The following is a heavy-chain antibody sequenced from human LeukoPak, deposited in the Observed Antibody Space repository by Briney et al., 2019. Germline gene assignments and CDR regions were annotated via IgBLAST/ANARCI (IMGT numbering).Heavy chain of an antibody. CDR3: ARGYGSGSYFDY. V-gene: IGHV4-34*01. J-gene: IGHJ4*02. CDR2: INHSGST. D-gene: IGHD3-10*01. Sequence: SETLSLTCAVYGGSSSGYYWSWIRQPPGKGLEWIGEINHSGSTNQNPSLKSRVTISIDTSKNQFSLKLSSVTAADTAVYYCARGYGSGSYFDYWGQGTLVTVSS. CDR1: GGSSSGYY.